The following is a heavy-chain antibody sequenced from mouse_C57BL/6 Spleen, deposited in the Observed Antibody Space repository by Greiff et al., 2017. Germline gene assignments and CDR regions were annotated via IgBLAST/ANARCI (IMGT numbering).Heavy chain of an antibody. D-gene: IGHD1-1*01. CDR2: INPYNGGT. CDR1: GYTFTDYY. J-gene: IGHJ2*01. CDR3: ARSGYYGSSYYFDY. V-gene: IGHV1-19*01. Sequence: VQLKQSGPVLVKPGASVKMSCKASGYTFTDYYMNWVKQSHGKSLEWIGVINPYNGGTSYNQKFKGKATLTVDKSSSTAYMELNSLTSEDSAVYYCARSGYYGSSYYFDYWGQGTTLTVSS.